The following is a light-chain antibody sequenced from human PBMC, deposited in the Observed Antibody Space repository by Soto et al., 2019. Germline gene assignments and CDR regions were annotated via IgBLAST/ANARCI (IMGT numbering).Light chain of an antibody. J-gene: IGLJ2*01. V-gene: IGLV1-51*01. Sequence: SVLTQPPSVSAAPGQKVTISCSGSSSNIGNNYVSWYQQLPGTAPKLLIYDNNKRPSGIPDRFSGSKSGTSATLGITGLQTGDEADDYCGTWDSSLSAVVFGGGTQLTVL. CDR3: GTWDSSLSAVV. CDR1: SSNIGNNY. CDR2: DNN.